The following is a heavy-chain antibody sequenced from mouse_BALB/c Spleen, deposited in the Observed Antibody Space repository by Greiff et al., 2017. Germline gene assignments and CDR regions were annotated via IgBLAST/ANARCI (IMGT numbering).Heavy chain of an antibody. Sequence: QVQLQQSGPGLVQPSQSLSITCTVSGFSLTSYGVHWVRQSPGKGLEWLGVIWSGGSTDYNAAFISRLSISKDNSKSQVFFKMNSLQANDTAIYYCARDYYGSSYLYYAMDYWGQGTSVTVSS. CDR3: ARDYYGSSYLYYAMDY. J-gene: IGHJ4*01. D-gene: IGHD1-1*01. CDR1: GFSLTSYG. CDR2: IWSGGST. V-gene: IGHV2-2*02.